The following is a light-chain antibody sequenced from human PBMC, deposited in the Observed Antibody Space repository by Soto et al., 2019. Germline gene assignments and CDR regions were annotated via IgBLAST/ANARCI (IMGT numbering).Light chain of an antibody. Sequence: EIVLTQSPGTLSLSPGERATLSCRASQSVSNSNLAWYQQKPGQAPRLLIYGASTRATGIPARFSGSGSGTECTLTISSLQSEDFAVYYCQQYNNWPRTFGGGTKVDIK. CDR1: QSVSNSN. CDR2: GAS. CDR3: QQYNNWPRT. J-gene: IGKJ4*01. V-gene: IGKV3-15*01.